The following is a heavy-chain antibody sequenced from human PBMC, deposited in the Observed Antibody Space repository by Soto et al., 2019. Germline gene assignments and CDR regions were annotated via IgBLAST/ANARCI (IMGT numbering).Heavy chain of an antibody. CDR2: FIPIFVSA. Sequence: GASVKVSCKASGGTVSSYAITWVRQAPGKGLEWMGVFIPIFVSAHYAPKFQGRITITADESTSTAYMELSGLTSEDTAIYYCARDVSSDTTGFRGYDYWGQGTPVTVSS. J-gene: IGHJ4*02. D-gene: IGHD3-10*01. V-gene: IGHV1-69*13. CDR1: GGTVSSYA. CDR3: ARDVSSDTTGFRGYDY.